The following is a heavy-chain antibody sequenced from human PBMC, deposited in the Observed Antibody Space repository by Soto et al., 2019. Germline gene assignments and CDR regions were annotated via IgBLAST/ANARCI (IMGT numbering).Heavy chain of an antibody. V-gene: IGHV4-34*01. J-gene: IGHJ5*02. CDR2: INHSGST. Sequence: QVQLQQWGAGLLKPSETLSLTCAIYGGSFSDYYWSWIRQPPGKGLEWIGEINHSGSTTYNPSLKSLVTMSVDTSKNQFSLRLNSVTAADTAVYYCTRGADTALVRGYNWFDPWGQGTLVTVSS. CDR3: TRGADTALVRGYNWFDP. D-gene: IGHD5-18*01. CDR1: GGSFSDYY.